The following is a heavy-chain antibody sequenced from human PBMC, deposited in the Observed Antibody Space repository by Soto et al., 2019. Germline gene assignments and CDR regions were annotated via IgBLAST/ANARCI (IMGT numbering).Heavy chain of an antibody. J-gene: IGHJ5*02. V-gene: IGHV3-15*01. D-gene: IGHD3-3*01. CDR1: GFTFSNAS. CDR3: TTGLTIFGVVIDP. CDR2: IKSKADGGTT. Sequence: GGSLRLSCAASGFTFSNASMSWVRQAPGKGLEWVGRIKSKADGGTTDYAAPVKGRFTISRDDSKNTLYLQMNSLKTEDTAVYYCTTGLTIFGVVIDPWGQGTLVTVSS.